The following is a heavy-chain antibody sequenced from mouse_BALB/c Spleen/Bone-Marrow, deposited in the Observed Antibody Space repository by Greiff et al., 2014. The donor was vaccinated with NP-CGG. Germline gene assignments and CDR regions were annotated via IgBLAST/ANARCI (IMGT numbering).Heavy chain of an antibody. V-gene: IGHV1S56*01. CDR3: ARSDDGFPYPFGF. Sequence: VQLVESGPELVEPGALVKISCKASGYTFTSYDINWVKQRPGQGLEWIGWIYPGDGSTKYNEKFKGKATLTADRSSSTAYMQLSSLTSENSAVYFCARSDDGFPYPFGFWGQGTTLTVSS. D-gene: IGHD2-3*01. CDR2: IYPGDGST. CDR1: GYTFTSYD. J-gene: IGHJ2*01.